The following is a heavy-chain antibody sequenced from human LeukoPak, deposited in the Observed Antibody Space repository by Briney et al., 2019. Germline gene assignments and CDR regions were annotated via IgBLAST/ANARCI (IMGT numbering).Heavy chain of an antibody. CDR3: ARGTGSSSWYLLDY. J-gene: IGHJ4*02. CDR2: IYYSGST. V-gene: IGHV4-59*01. CDR1: GGSISSYC. Sequence: SETLSLTCTVSGGSISSYCWSWIRQPPGKGLEWIAYIYYSGSTNYNPSLKSRVTISVDTSKNQCSLKLSSVTAADTAVYYCARGTGSSSWYLLDYWGQGTLVTVSS. D-gene: IGHD6-13*01.